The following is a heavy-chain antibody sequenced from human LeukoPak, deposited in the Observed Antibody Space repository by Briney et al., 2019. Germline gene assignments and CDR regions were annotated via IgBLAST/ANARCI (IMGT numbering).Heavy chain of an antibody. CDR3: AKDRGSSSCLDY. CDR2: ISGSGGNT. J-gene: IGHJ4*02. CDR1: GFTFSNYD. D-gene: IGHD6-13*01. Sequence: GGSLRLSCAASGFTFSNYDMHWVRQAPGKGLEWVSAISGSGGNTYYADSVKGRFTISRDNSKNTLYLQMNSLRAEDTALYYCAKDRGSSSCLDYWGQGTLVTVSS. V-gene: IGHV3-23*01.